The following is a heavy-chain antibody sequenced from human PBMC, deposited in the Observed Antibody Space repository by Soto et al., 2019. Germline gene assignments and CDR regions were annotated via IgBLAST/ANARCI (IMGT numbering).Heavy chain of an antibody. CDR3: ARDYPGYRRSWYGTY. D-gene: IGHD6-13*01. CDR2: IWYDGSNK. J-gene: IGHJ4*02. Sequence: QVQLVESGGGVVQPGRSLRLSCAASGFTFSSYGMHWVRQAPGKGLEWVAVIWYDGSNKYYADSVKGRFTISRDNCKNPLYMPMNSLRTEDRAVYYCARDYPGYRRSWYGTYWGQGTLVSVSS. CDR1: GFTFSSYG. V-gene: IGHV3-33*01.